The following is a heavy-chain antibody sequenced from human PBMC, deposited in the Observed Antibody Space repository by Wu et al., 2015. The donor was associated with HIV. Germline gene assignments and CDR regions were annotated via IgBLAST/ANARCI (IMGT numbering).Heavy chain of an antibody. V-gene: IGHV1-8*01. CDR1: GYTFTSYD. CDR2: MNPNSGNT. J-gene: IGHJ6*02. Sequence: QVQLVQSGAEVKKPGASVKVSCKASGYTFTSYDINWVRQATGQGLEWMGWMNPNSGNTGYAQKFQGRVTMTRNTSISTAYMELSSLRSEDTAVYYCARVEKLYYYYGMDVWGQGTTVTVSS. CDR3: ARVEKLYYYYGMDV.